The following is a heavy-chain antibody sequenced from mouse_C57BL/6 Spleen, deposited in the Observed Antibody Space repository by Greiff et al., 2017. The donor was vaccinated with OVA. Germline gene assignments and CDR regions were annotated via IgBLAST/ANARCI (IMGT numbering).Heavy chain of an antibody. J-gene: IGHJ3*01. CDR2: FYPGNSDT. CDR3: TSVRFAY. V-gene: IGHV1-5*01. CDR1: GYTFTSDW. Sequence: EVQLQQSGPVLARPGASVTMSCKASGYTFTSDWMHWVKQRPGQGQEWLGAFYPGNSDTSYNQKFKSKAKLTAVTSASTAYMELSSLTNEDSAVYYCTSVRFAYWGQGTLVTVSA.